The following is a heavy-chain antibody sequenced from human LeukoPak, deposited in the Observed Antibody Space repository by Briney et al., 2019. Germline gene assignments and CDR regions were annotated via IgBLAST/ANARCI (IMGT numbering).Heavy chain of an antibody. D-gene: IGHD6-13*01. V-gene: IGHV4-59*01. Sequence: SETLSLTCTVSHDSISNYYWSWIRQPPGKGLEWIGYVYVSGSTNYNPSLRSRVTISVDTSKNQFSLKLSSVTAADTAVYYCARAETWEQQLVHALDIWGQGTMVTVSS. J-gene: IGHJ3*02. CDR1: HDSISNYY. CDR3: ARAETWEQQLVHALDI. CDR2: VYVSGST.